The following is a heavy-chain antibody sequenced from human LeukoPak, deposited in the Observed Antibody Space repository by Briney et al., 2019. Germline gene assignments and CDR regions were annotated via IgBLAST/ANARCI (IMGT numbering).Heavy chain of an antibody. V-gene: IGHV4-59*01. CDR2: IYYSGST. CDR1: GGSISNYY. CDR3: ARSKRLWLGELDAIDY. Sequence: SETLSLTCTVSGGSISNYYWSWIRQPPGKGLEWIGYIYYSGSTNYNPSLKSRVTISVDTSKNQFSLKLSSVTAADTAVYYCARSKRLWLGELDAIDYWGQGTLVTVSS. D-gene: IGHD3-10*01. J-gene: IGHJ4*02.